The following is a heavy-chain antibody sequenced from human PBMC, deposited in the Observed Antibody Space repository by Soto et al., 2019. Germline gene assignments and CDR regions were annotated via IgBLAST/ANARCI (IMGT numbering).Heavy chain of an antibody. CDR2: ISYDGSNK. D-gene: IGHD3-3*01. V-gene: IGHV3-30*03. CDR3: AGRGWQDGFWKFDY. Sequence: QVQLVESGGGVVQPGRSLRLSCAASGFTFSSYGMHWVRQAPGKGLEWVAVISYDGSNKYYADSVKGRFTISRDNSKNTLYLQMNSLRAEDTAVYYCAGRGWQDGFWKFDYWGQGTLVTVSS. CDR1: GFTFSSYG. J-gene: IGHJ4*02.